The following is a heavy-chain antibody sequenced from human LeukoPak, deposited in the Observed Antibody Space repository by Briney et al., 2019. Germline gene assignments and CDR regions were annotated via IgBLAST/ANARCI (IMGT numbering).Heavy chain of an antibody. D-gene: IGHD3-3*01. CDR3: ARGHPITIFGVVKGMDV. CDR2: INPSGGST. CDR1: GYTFTSYY. Sequence: ASVKVSCKASGYTFTSYYMHWVRQAPGQGLEWMGIINPSGGSTSYAQKFQGRVTMTRDTSTSTVYMELSSLRSEDPAVYYCARGHPITIFGVVKGMDVWGQGTTVTVSS. V-gene: IGHV1-46*01. J-gene: IGHJ6*02.